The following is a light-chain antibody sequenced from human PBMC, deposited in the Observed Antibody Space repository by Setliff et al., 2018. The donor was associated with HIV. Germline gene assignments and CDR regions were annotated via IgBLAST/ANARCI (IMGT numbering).Light chain of an antibody. Sequence: LTQPPSASGSPGQSVTISCTGTSSDVGDYNYVSWYQQHPGKAPKLMIYEITKRPSGVPDRFSGSKSGNTASLTVSGLQAEDEADYYCSSYASSNSYVFGTGTKVTVL. J-gene: IGLJ1*01. CDR1: SSDVGDYNY. CDR2: EIT. V-gene: IGLV2-8*01. CDR3: SSYASSNSYV.